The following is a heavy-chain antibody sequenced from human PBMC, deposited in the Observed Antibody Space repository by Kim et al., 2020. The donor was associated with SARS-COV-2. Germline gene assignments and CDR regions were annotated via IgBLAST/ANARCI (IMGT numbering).Heavy chain of an antibody. D-gene: IGHD1-7*01. V-gene: IGHV1-69*04. CDR3: ASPRKNWNYDAFDI. Sequence: SVKVSCKASGGTFSSYAISWVRQAPGQGLEWMGRIIPILGIANYAQKFPGRVTITADKSTSTAYMELSSLRSEDTAVYYCASPRKNWNYDAFDIWGQGTMVTVSS. CDR1: GGTFSSYA. CDR2: IIPILGIA. J-gene: IGHJ3*02.